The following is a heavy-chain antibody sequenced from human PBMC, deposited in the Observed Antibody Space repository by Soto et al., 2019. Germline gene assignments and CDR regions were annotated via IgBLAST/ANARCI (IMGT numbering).Heavy chain of an antibody. J-gene: IGHJ3*02. V-gene: IGHV3-21*01. CDR3: ARENGHCTDACNRGAFDI. D-gene: IGHD2-2*01. Sequence: EVQVVESGGGLVKPGGSLRLSCAASGFTFSEYSFLWVRQAPGKGLEWLSFIANGDNHIFYSDSVKGRFTISRDNAKNSVYLQFNSLRADDSAVYYFARENGHCTDACNRGAFDIWGQGTMVTVSS. CDR2: IANGDNHI. CDR1: GFTFSEYS.